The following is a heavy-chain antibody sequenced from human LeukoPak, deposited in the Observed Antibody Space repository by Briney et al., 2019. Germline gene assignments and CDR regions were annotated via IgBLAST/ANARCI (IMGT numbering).Heavy chain of an antibody. V-gene: IGHV4-61*02. CDR2: IYTSGST. Sequence: SETLSLTCTVSGGSISSGSYYWSWIRQPAGKGLEWIGRIYTSGSTNYNPSLKSRVTISVDTSKNQFSLKLSSVTAADTAVHYCARDPRGYYYYYMDVWGKGTTVTVSS. CDR3: ARDPRGYYYYYMDV. CDR1: GGSISSGSYY. J-gene: IGHJ6*03. D-gene: IGHD1-26*01.